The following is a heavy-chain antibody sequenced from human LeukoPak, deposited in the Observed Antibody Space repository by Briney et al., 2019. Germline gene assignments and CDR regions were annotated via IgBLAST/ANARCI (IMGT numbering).Heavy chain of an antibody. CDR3: ASYGSGSYYTDAFDI. CDR1: GGSISSYY. D-gene: IGHD3-10*01. Sequence: PSETLSLTCTVSGGSISSYYWSWIRQPPGKGLEWIGYIYYSGSTNYKPPLKSRVTISVDTSKNQFSLKLSSVTAADTAVYYCASYGSGSYYTDAFDIWGQGTMVTVSS. CDR2: IYYSGST. V-gene: IGHV4-59*12. J-gene: IGHJ3*02.